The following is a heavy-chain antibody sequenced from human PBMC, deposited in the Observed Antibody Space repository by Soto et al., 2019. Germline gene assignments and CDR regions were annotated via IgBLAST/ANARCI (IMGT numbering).Heavy chain of an antibody. CDR1: GFTFGNAW. CDR2: IKSKIDGATT. Sequence: PGGSLRLSCTASGFTFGNAWMSWVRQAPGKGLEWVGRIKSKIDGATTDYAAPVKGTFTISRDDSKNTLYLHMNSLKTEDTAVYFCTTEGVLYFGETAPYFDFWGRGTLVTVSS. CDR3: TTEGVLYFGETAPYFDF. V-gene: IGHV3-15*01. D-gene: IGHD3-10*01. J-gene: IGHJ4*02.